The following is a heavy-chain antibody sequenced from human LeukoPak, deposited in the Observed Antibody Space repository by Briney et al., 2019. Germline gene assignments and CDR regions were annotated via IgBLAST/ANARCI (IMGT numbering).Heavy chain of an antibody. V-gene: IGHV3-33*08. D-gene: IGHD2-2*01. CDR1: GFXVTNNY. J-gene: IGHJ3*02. CDR2: IWYDGSKK. Sequence: GGSLRLSCAVSGFXVTNNYMSWVRQAPGKGLEWVAVIWYDGSKKYYADSVKGRFTISRDNSKNTVFLEMTSLRAEDTAIYYCAREGGVVVVPAAMRAFDIWGHGTKVTVSS. CDR3: AREGGVVVVPAAMRAFDI.